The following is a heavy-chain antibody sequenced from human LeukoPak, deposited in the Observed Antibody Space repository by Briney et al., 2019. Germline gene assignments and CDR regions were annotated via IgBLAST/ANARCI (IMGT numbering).Heavy chain of an antibody. Sequence: GGSLRLSCAASGFTFSSHGMHGVRQAPGMGLEGVALILYDGSNEYYADSVQGRFTISRDSSRNTLYLQMNSLRAEDTAVYYCAKDGTGGYYYLDYWGQGTLVTVSS. CDR1: GFTFSSHG. D-gene: IGHD3-22*01. CDR3: AKDGTGGYYYLDY. V-gene: IGHV3-30*18. CDR2: ILYDGSNE. J-gene: IGHJ4*02.